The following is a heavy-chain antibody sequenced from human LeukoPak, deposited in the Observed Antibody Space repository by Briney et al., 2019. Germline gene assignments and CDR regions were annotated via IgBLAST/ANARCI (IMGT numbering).Heavy chain of an antibody. Sequence: PGGSLRLSCAASGFTVSSNYMSWVRQAPGKGLEWVSGIGGSGSRIYYADSVKGRFTISRDNSKNTLYLQMNSLRAEDTAVYYCAKDPENCSGGSCSSDYWGQGTLVTVSS. CDR3: AKDPENCSGGSCSSDY. V-gene: IGHV3-23*01. J-gene: IGHJ4*02. D-gene: IGHD2-15*01. CDR1: GFTVSSNY. CDR2: IGGSGSRI.